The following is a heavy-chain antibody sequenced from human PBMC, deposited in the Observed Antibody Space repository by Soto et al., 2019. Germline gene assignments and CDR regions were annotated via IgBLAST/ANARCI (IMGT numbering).Heavy chain of an antibody. D-gene: IGHD1-26*01. Sequence: ASVKVSCKASGYTFTSYVIHWVRQAPGQRLEWMGWINAGNGNTKYSQEFQGRVTFTRNTSAGTVYMQLSSLTSEDTAVYYCARDDSGFSGSHYIDYFNYWGQGALVTVSS. CDR1: GYTFTSYV. J-gene: IGHJ4*02. CDR2: INAGNGNT. CDR3: ARDDSGFSGSHYIDYFNY. V-gene: IGHV1-3*01.